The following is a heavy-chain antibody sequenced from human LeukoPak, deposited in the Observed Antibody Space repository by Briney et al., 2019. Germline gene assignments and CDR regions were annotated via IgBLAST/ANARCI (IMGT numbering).Heavy chain of an antibody. V-gene: IGHV4-39*01. D-gene: IGHD2-2*01. Sequence: SETLSLTCTVSGGSIRSSYFWAWIRQPPGKGLEWVGSMYYSGTTYYNPSLKSRVTISVDTSKNQFSLKLSSVTAADTAVYYCARRELGYCSSTSCHSRGSYYFDYWGQGTLVTVSS. CDR3: ARRELGYCSSTSCHSRGSYYFDY. CDR2: MYYSGTT. J-gene: IGHJ4*02. CDR1: GGSIRSSYF.